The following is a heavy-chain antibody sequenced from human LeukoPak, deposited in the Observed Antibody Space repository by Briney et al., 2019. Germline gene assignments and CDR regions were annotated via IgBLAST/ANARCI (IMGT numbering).Heavy chain of an antibody. D-gene: IGHD3-10*01. CDR1: GFIFSSYW. Sequence: GGSLRLSCAASGFIFSSYWMHWVRQAPGKGLVWVSRINGDGSTTTYADSVKGRFTISRDNPKNTLYLQMNILRAEDTAVYYCTRDLDGSGSYHWFDPWGQGTLVTVSS. CDR3: TRDLDGSGSYHWFDP. V-gene: IGHV3-74*01. J-gene: IGHJ5*02. CDR2: INGDGSTT.